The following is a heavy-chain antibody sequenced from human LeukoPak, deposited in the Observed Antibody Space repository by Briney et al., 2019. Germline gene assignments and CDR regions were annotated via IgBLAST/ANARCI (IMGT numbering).Heavy chain of an antibody. CDR1: GYTFTNYY. D-gene: IGHD5-24*01. V-gene: IGHV1-46*01. J-gene: IGHJ3*02. CDR2: INPGGDNT. Sequence: ASVKVSCKASGYTFTNYYIHWVRQAPGQGLEWMGLINPGGDNTDYAQNFQGRVTMTRDTSTSTVYMGLSSLRSEDTAVYYCARIRDGYNDAYDIWGQGTMVTVSP. CDR3: ARIRDGYNDAYDI.